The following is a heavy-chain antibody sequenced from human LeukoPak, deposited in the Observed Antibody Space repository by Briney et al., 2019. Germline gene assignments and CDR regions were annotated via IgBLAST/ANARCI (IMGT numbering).Heavy chain of an antibody. Sequence: GGSLRLSCAASGFSFSSYTMNWVRQAPGKGLEWVSSIRSSSSTIYYADSVKGRFTISRDNAKNSLYLQMNSLRDEDTAVYYCARDQFRIDAFDIWGQGTMVTVSS. V-gene: IGHV3-48*02. J-gene: IGHJ3*02. D-gene: IGHD2-15*01. CDR2: IRSSSSTI. CDR1: GFSFSSYT. CDR3: ARDQFRIDAFDI.